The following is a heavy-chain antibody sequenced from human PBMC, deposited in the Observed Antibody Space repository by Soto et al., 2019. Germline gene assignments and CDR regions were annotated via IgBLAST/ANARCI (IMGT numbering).Heavy chain of an antibody. J-gene: IGHJ6*02. CDR1: GYSFTKYG. CDR3: ARTDCSSTSCYNYYYYGMDV. CDR2: INPGNGDT. Sequence: QVPLVQSGTEVKKPGASVKVSCKTSGYSFTKYGLHWVRQAPGQRLERMGWINPGNGDTKYSQKFQGRVTITRDTSATTAYMELSSLRSEDSAVFYCARTDCSSTSCYNYYYYGMDVWGQGTTVTVSS. D-gene: IGHD2-2*01. V-gene: IGHV1-3*01.